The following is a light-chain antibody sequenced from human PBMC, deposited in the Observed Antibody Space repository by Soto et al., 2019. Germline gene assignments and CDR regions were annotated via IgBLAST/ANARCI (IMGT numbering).Light chain of an antibody. V-gene: IGLV1-40*01. CDR1: SSNIGAGYG. J-gene: IGLJ1*01. CDR2: NYV. CDR3: SSYSISTAYL. Sequence: QSVLTQPPSVSGAPGQRVTISCAGTSSNIGAGYGVHWYQQLPGRAPKLLIHNYVNRPSGVPDRFSGSKSGTSASLAITGLQGEDEGDYFCSSYSISTAYLFGTGTKVTVL.